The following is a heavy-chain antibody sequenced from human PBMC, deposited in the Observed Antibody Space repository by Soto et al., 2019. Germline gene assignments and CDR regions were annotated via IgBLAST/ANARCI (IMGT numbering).Heavy chain of an antibody. J-gene: IGHJ6*03. CDR1: GYTFTSYG. V-gene: IGHV1-18*01. CDR2: ISAYNGNT. D-gene: IGHD3-3*01. Sequence: ASVKVSCKASGYTFTSYGISWVRQAPGQGLEWMGWISAYNGNTNYAQKLQGRVTMTTDTSKNTLYLQMNSLRAEDTAVYYCAKEAETYDFWSGYGNYMDVWGKGTTVTVSS. CDR3: AKEAETYDFWSGYGNYMDV.